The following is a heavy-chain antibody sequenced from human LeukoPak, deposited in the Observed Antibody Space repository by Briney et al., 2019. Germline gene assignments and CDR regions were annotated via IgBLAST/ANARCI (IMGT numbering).Heavy chain of an antibody. V-gene: IGHV3-66*01. D-gene: IGHD2-21*02. CDR2: IYDDGCT. J-gene: IGHJ1*01. Sequence: GGSLRLSCAASELIFSHAWMNWVRQAPGRGLEWVSGIYDDGCTFYADSVKGRFSIYRDSSRNTLSLQMSSLRAEDTAVYFCASCGDDCDPRETAWVDFLHWGQGTLVTVSS. CDR1: ELIFSHAW. CDR3: ASCGDDCDPRETAWVDFLH.